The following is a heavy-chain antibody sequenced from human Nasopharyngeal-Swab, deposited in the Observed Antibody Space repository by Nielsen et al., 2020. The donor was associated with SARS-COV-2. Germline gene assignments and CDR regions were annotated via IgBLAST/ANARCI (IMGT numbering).Heavy chain of an antibody. CDR3: ARSARYYDYVWGSYRQSGMDV. CDR1: GYTFISYD. D-gene: IGHD3-16*02. Sequence: ASVQVSCKASGYTFISYDINWVRQATGQGLEWMGWMNPNSGNTGYAQKFQGRVTMNRNTSISTAYMELSSLRSEDTAVYYCARSARYYDYVWGSYRQSGMDVWGQGTTVTVSS. J-gene: IGHJ6*02. CDR2: MNPNSGNT. V-gene: IGHV1-8*01.